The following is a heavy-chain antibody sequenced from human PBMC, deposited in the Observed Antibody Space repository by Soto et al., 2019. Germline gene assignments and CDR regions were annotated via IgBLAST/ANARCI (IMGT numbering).Heavy chain of an antibody. Sequence: QVQLVQSGAEVKKPGASVKVSCKASGYTFSIYGISWVRQAPGQGLEWMGWISAYNGNTKYAQKLQGRVTVTTDTSTSRASMALRSLRSDDTAVDYCARDLRGGTYHRLFDLGGRGKLVTVSS. CDR1: GYTFSIYG. V-gene: IGHV1-18*01. J-gene: IGHJ2*01. D-gene: IGHD1-26*01. CDR3: ARDLRGGTYHRLFDL. CDR2: ISAYNGNT.